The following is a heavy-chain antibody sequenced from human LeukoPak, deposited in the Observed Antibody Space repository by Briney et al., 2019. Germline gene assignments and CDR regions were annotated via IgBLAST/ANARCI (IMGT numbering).Heavy chain of an antibody. D-gene: IGHD4-17*01. CDR3: ARNDYGDFAGY. J-gene: IGHJ4*02. CDR2: ISSNGGST. V-gene: IGHV3-64*01. Sequence: TGGSLRLSCAASGFTFSSYAMHWVRQAPGKGLEFVSAISSNGGSTYYANSVKGRFTISRDNAKNSLYLQMNSLRAEDTAVYYCARNDYGDFAGYWGQGTLVTVSS. CDR1: GFTFSSYA.